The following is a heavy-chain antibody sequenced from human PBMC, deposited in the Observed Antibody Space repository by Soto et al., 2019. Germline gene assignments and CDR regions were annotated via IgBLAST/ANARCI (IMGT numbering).Heavy chain of an antibody. J-gene: IGHJ4*02. CDR2: ISSSSTI. Sequence: EVQLVESGGDLVQPGGSLRLSCAASGFTFSTYSMNWVRQAPGKGLEWVSSISSSSTIYYADSVKGRFTISRDNVQNSLYLHMHSLRAEDTAVYYCARDRGSGWTFDYWGQGTLVTVSS. CDR1: GFTFSTYS. D-gene: IGHD6-19*01. CDR3: ARDRGSGWTFDY. V-gene: IGHV3-48*01.